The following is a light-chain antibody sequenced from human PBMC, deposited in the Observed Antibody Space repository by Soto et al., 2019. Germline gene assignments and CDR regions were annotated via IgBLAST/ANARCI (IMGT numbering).Light chain of an antibody. CDR1: KLGDKY. CDR2: QDN. Sequence: SYELTQSPSVSVSPGQTATITCSGDKLGDKYACWYQQKPGQSPVVVIYQDNKRPSGIPERFSGSNSGNTATLTISGTQAVDEADYYCQAWDVRSAWIFGGGTKVTVL. CDR3: QAWDVRSAWI. J-gene: IGLJ2*01. V-gene: IGLV3-1*01.